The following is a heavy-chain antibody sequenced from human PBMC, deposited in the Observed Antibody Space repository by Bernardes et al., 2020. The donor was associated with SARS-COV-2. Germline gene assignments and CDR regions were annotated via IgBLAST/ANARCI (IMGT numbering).Heavy chain of an antibody. V-gene: IGHV3-7*03. Sequence: SLRLSCAASGFAFSRYWMSWVRQAPGKGLEWVANIKEDESEMYYGDSVKGRFIISRDNAKNSVYLEMKSLRDEDTAVYYCARDPNGRDGYNDRYGMDVWGRGTTVNVSS. CDR1: GFAFSRYW. CDR3: ARDPNGRDGYNDRYGMDV. D-gene: IGHD2-21*01. J-gene: IGHJ6*01. CDR2: IKEDESEM.